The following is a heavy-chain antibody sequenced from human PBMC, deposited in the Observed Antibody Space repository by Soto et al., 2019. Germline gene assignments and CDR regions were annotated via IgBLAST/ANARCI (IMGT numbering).Heavy chain of an antibody. CDR1: GFTFSSYS. V-gene: IGHV3-21*01. CDR3: ATEGITGTTLRFDP. CDR2: ISSSSSYI. Sequence: PGGSLRLSCAASGFTFSSYSMNWVRQAPGKGLEWVSSISSSSSYIYYADSVKGRFTISRDNAKNSLYLQMNSLRAEDTAVYYCATEGITGTTLRFDPWGQGTLVTVSS. D-gene: IGHD1-7*01. J-gene: IGHJ5*02.